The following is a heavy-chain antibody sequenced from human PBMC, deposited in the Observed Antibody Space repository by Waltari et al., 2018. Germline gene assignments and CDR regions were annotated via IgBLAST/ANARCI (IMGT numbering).Heavy chain of an antibody. CDR2: IYHSGST. V-gene: IGHV4-38-2*01. Sequence: QVQLQESGPGLVKPSETLSLTCAVSGYSISSGYYWGWIRQPPGKGLEWSGSIYHSGSTSYNPPLKSRVTISVDTSKNQFSLKLSSVTAADTAVYYCARRAAIAATGPTYYMDVWGKGTTVTVSS. CDR3: ARRAAIAATGPTYYMDV. J-gene: IGHJ6*03. D-gene: IGHD6-13*01. CDR1: GYSISSGYY.